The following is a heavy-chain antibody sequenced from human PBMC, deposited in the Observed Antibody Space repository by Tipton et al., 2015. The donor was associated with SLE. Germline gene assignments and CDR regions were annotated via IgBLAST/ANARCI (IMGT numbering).Heavy chain of an antibody. V-gene: IGHV3-66*01. Sequence: AVSEFTVSSNYMSWVRQAPGKGLEWVSVIYSGGNTHYADSVKGRFTISRDNFKNTVYLQMNTLRAEDTAVYFCARVGEQWLPWGGAFDIWGQGTVVTVSS. J-gene: IGHJ3*02. CDR1: EFTVSSNY. CDR3: ARVGEQWLPWGGAFDI. CDR2: IYSGGNT. D-gene: IGHD6-19*01.